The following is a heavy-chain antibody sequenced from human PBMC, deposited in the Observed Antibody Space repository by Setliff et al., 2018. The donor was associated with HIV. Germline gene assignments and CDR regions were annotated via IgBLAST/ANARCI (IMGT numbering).Heavy chain of an antibody. J-gene: IGHJ5*02. D-gene: IGHD6-13*01. CDR1: GYSFSRFS. CDR3: ARGGSSWFGWFDP. Sequence: ASVKVSCKASGYSFSRFSINWVRQAPGQGLEWMGWINTDSGTPTYAQGFTGRFVFSLATSVSTAFLEISTLKAEDTAVYYCARGGSSWFGWFDPWGQGTLVTVSS. CDR2: INTDSGTP. V-gene: IGHV7-4-1*02.